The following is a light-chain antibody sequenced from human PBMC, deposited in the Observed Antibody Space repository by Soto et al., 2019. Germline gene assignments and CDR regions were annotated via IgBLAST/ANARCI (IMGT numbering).Light chain of an antibody. Sequence: DIQMTQSPSTLSASVGDRVTITCRASQSISFWLAWYQQKPGSAPNLLIYEASTLGGGVPSRFSGSGSGTEFTLPISNLQPDDFASYYCQQYKSCPLTFGGGTRVEIK. CDR2: EAS. J-gene: IGKJ4*01. CDR3: QQYKSCPLT. CDR1: QSISFW. V-gene: IGKV1-5*01.